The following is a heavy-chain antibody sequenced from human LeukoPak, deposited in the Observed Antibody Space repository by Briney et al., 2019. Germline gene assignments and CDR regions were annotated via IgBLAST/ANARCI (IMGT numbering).Heavy chain of an antibody. CDR3: ARGYYDFWSGYYTLTTFDY. V-gene: IGHV4-59*01. Sequence: SETLSLTCTVSGDSISTYYWSWIRQPPGKGLEWIAYIHYRGSTTYNPSLKSRVTISVDTSKNQFSLKLSSVTAADTAVYYCARGYYDFWSGYYTLTTFDYWGQGTLVTVSS. J-gene: IGHJ4*02. D-gene: IGHD3-3*01. CDR1: GDSISTYY. CDR2: IHYRGST.